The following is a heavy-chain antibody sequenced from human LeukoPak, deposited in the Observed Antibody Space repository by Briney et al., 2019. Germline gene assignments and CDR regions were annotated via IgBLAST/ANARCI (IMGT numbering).Heavy chain of an antibody. CDR1: GYTFTSYG. D-gene: IGHD6-13*01. CDR3: ARGLRAAAATGAFDI. Sequence: ASVKVSCKASGYTFTSYGISWVRQAPGQGLEWMGWISAYNGSTNYAQKLQGRVTMTTDTSTSTAYMELRSLRSDDTAVYYCARGLRAAAATGAFDIWGQGTMVTVSS. J-gene: IGHJ3*02. CDR2: ISAYNGST. V-gene: IGHV1-18*01.